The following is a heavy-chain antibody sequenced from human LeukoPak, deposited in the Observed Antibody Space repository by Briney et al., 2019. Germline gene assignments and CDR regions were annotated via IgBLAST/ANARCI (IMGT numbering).Heavy chain of an antibody. CDR3: ARPSLSGSLDY. CDR2: ISAYNGNT. D-gene: IGHD1-26*01. Sequence: GASVKVSCKASGYTFTSYGISWVRQAPGQGLEWMGWISAYNGNTNYAQKVRGRVTMTTDTSTSTAYMELRSLRSDDTAVYYCARPSLSGSLDYWGQGTLVTVPS. CDR1: GYTFTSYG. J-gene: IGHJ4*02. V-gene: IGHV1-18*01.